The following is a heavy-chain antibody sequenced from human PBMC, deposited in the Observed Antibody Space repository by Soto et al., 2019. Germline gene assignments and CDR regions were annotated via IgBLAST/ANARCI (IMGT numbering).Heavy chain of an antibody. CDR3: ARDLRAGYGMDG. J-gene: IGHJ6*02. CDR1: GFTFSDYY. D-gene: IGHD4-17*01. V-gene: IGHV3-11*01. CDR2: ISSSGSII. Sequence: LRLSCAASGFTFSDYYMNWIRQAPGKGLEWVSHISSSGSIIYYADSVKGRFTISRDNAKNSLYLQMNSLRAEDTAVYYCARDLRAGYGMDGWGQGTAVTV.